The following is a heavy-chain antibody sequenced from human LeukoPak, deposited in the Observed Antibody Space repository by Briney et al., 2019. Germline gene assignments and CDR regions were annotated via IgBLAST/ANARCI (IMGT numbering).Heavy chain of an antibody. CDR3: ARTPGMDLFCDY. CDR2: IYYSGST. CDR1: GASISSYY. J-gene: IGHJ4*02. V-gene: IGHV4-59*01. D-gene: IGHD5-18*01. Sequence: SATLSLTCTVSGASISSYYSSWIRQHAGNGLGWIGYIYYSGSTNYNPSLKSRVTISVDTSKNQFSLKLSSVAAADTAVYYCARTPGMDLFCDYWGQGTLVTVSS.